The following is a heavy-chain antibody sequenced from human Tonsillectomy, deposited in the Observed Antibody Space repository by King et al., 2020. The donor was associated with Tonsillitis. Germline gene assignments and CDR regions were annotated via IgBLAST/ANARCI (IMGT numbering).Heavy chain of an antibody. CDR1: GFTFSTYW. V-gene: IGHV3-7*01. Sequence: VQLVESGGGLVQPGGSLRLSCAASGFTFSTYWMAWVRQAPGKGLEWVANIRQDGSDKYYVDSVKGRFTFSRDNAKNSLYLQMNSLRADDTAVYYCVTFWSGYFVHWGQGTLVTVSS. J-gene: IGHJ4*02. D-gene: IGHD3-3*01. CDR3: VTFWSGYFVH. CDR2: IRQDGSDK.